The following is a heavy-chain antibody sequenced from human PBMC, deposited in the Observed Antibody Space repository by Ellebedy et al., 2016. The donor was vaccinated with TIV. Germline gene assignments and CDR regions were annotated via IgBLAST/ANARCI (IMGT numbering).Heavy chain of an antibody. D-gene: IGHD6-13*01. V-gene: IGHV1-69*13. Sequence: SVKVSXXASGGTFSSYAISWVRQAPGQGLEWMGGIIPIFGTANYAQKFQGRVTITADESTSTAYMELSSLRSEDTAVYYCAREVLIAAAGSHWDPWGQGTLVTVSS. CDR2: IIPIFGTA. CDR1: GGTFSSYA. CDR3: AREVLIAAAGSHWDP. J-gene: IGHJ5*02.